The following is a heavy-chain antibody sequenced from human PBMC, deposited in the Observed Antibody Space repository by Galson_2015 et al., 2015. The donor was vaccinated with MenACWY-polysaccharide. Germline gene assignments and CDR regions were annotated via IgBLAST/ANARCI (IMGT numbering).Heavy chain of an antibody. V-gene: IGHV2-70*01. CDR3: ARQVVPAAMIEGEDYYYGMDV. D-gene: IGHD2-2*01. CDR1: GFSLSTSGMC. Sequence: PALVKPTQTLTLTCTFSGFSLSTSGMCVSWIRQPPGKALEWLALIDWDDDKYYSTSLKTRLTIPKDTSKNQVVLTMTNMDPADTATYYCARQVVPAAMIEGEDYYYGMDVWGQGTTVTVSS. J-gene: IGHJ6*02. CDR2: IDWDDDK.